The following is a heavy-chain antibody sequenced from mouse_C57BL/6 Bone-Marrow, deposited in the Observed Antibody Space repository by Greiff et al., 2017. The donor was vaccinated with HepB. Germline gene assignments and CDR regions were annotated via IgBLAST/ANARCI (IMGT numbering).Heavy chain of an antibody. Sequence: EVQRVESGGGLVQSGRSLRLSCATSGFTFSDFYMEWVRQAPGKGLEWIAASRNKANDYTTEYSASVKGRFIVSRDTSQSILYLQMNALRAEDTAIYYCARDGYDGAWFAYWGQGTLVTVSA. CDR1: GFTFSDFY. CDR2: SRNKANDYTT. V-gene: IGHV7-1*01. CDR3: ARDGYDGAWFAY. D-gene: IGHD2-12*01. J-gene: IGHJ3*01.